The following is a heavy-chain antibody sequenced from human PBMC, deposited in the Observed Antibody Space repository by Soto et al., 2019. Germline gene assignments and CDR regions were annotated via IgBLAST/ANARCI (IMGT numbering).Heavy chain of an antibody. V-gene: IGHV4-4*02. CDR1: SGSISSDSW. CDR3: ARGGYSSSPSGPGDYYYGMDV. D-gene: IGHD6-6*01. CDR2: IHHSVGT. J-gene: IGHJ6*02. Sequence: PSETLSLTCAVSSGSISSDSWWSWVRQPPGKGLEWIGEIHHSVGTNYNPSLKSRVVISVDKSNNHFSLKLSSVTAADTAVYYCARGGYSSSPSGPGDYYYGMDVWGQGTTVTVS.